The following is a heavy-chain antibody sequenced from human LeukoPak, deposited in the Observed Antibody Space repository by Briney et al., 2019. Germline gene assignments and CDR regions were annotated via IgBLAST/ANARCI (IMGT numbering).Heavy chain of an antibody. D-gene: IGHD3-10*01. Sequence: SVKVSCKASGGTFSSYAISWVRQAPGQGLEWMGRIIPIFGTANYAQKFQGRVTITTDESTSTAYMELSSLRSEVTAVYYCASGGSGSYYNEPVDYWGQGTLVTVSS. J-gene: IGHJ4*02. CDR3: ASGGSGSYYNEPVDY. V-gene: IGHV1-69*05. CDR1: GGTFSSYA. CDR2: IIPIFGTA.